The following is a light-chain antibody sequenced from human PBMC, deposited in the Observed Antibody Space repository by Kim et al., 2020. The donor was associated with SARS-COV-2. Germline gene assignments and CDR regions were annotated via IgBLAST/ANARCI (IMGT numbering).Light chain of an antibody. CDR2: DNN. J-gene: IGLJ3*02. V-gene: IGLV1-44*01. CDR3: AAWDDGLNGWV. CDR1: SSNIGSNA. Sequence: GQRVFISCSGSSSNIGSNAVNWYQHLPGTAPKLLIYDNNLRPSGDPDRFSGSKSGTSASLAISWLQSEDEADYYCAAWDDGLNGWVFGGGTQLTVL.